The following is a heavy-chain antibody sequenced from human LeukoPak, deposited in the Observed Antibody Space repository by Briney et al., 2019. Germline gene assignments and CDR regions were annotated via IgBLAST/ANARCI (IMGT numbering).Heavy chain of an antibody. CDR2: ISDSGST. D-gene: IGHD2-2*01. Sequence: PGGSLRISCAASGVALRRCGVRSVHQCPGKGLEPVPFISDSGSTHYSDSVKGRFTMSRDNSQNTLYLQMNSLRDDDTAAYYCAKGRGSTSIYEYWGQGTLVTVSS. J-gene: IGHJ4*02. CDR1: GVALRRCG. CDR3: AKGRGSTSIYEY. V-gene: IGHV3-23*01.